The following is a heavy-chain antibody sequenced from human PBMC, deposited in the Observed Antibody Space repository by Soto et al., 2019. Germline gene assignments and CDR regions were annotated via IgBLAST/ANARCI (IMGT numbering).Heavy chain of an antibody. V-gene: IGHV1-18*01. CDR2: ISAYNGKT. CDR1: GYMFTSYG. J-gene: IGHJ5*02. Sequence: QLQLVQSGAEVKKPGASVKVSCKASGYMFTSYGITWVRQAPGQGLEWMGWISAYNGKTQYAQQLQGRLTLTTDTPPSTAYMELRSLQSDDAAVYYCARDPSYSGDYRGWFGPWGQGTLVTVSS. D-gene: IGHD1-26*01. CDR3: ARDPSYSGDYRGWFGP.